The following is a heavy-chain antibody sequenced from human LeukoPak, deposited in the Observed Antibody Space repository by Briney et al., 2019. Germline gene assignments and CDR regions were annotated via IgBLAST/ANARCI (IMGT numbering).Heavy chain of an antibody. D-gene: IGHD2-15*01. Sequence: PGRSLRLSCAASGFTFSSYGMHWVRQAPGKGLEWVAVISYDGSNKYYADSVKGRFTISRDNSKNTLYLQMNSLRAEDTAVYYCAKDVSVVAATGGGEPSLFDYWGQGTLVTVSS. CDR1: GFTFSSYG. CDR3: AKDVSVVAATGGGEPSLFDY. V-gene: IGHV3-30*18. CDR2: ISYDGSNK. J-gene: IGHJ4*02.